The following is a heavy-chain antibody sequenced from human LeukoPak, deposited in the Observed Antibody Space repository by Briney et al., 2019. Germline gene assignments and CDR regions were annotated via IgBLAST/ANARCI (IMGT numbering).Heavy chain of an antibody. CDR2: INPSGGST. Sequence: ASVKVSCKASGYTFTSYYMHWVRQAPGQGLEWMGIINPSGGSTSYAQKFQGRVTMTRDTSTSTVYMGLSSLRSEDTAVYYCARAGRGAVAEPDFDYWGQGTLVTVSS. D-gene: IGHD6-19*01. J-gene: IGHJ4*02. CDR3: ARAGRGAVAEPDFDY. V-gene: IGHV1-46*01. CDR1: GYTFTSYY.